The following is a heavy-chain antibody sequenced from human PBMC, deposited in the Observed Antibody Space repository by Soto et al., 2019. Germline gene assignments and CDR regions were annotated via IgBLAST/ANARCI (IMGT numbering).Heavy chain of an antibody. CDR3: AGNTVATISTFDY. Sequence: PSETLSLTCAVYGESFSGYYWSWIRQPPGKGLERIGEINHSGSTNYNPSLKSRVTMSVDTSKNQFSLKLGSVTAADTAMYYCAGNTVATISTFDYWGQGTLVTVSS. D-gene: IGHD5-12*01. V-gene: IGHV4-34*01. CDR1: GESFSGYY. CDR2: INHSGST. J-gene: IGHJ4*02.